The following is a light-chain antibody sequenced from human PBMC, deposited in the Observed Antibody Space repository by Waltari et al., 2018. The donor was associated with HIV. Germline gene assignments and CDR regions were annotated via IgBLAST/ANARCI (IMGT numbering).Light chain of an antibody. J-gene: IGKJ1*01. Sequence: DIEVTQSPDSLAVSLGARATINSKSRQSVSYRSNNRNYLAWFQQKPGQSPKLLISWASARESGVPARFSGGGSGTDFTLTIRSLQAEDVATYYCQQYSTFPWTFGQGTKVEIK. CDR2: WAS. V-gene: IGKV4-1*01. CDR3: QQYSTFPWT. CDR1: QSVSYRSNNRNY.